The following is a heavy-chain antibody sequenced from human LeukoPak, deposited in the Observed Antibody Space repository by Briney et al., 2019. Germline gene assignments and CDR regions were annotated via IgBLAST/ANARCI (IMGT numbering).Heavy chain of an antibody. CDR3: ARVRNYGDYLYYFDS. CDR1: GFSFSTYS. CDR2: ISSGSNYI. Sequence: GVSLRLSCAASGFSFSTYSMNWVRQAPGKGLEGVSSISSGSNYIYYADSVKGRFTISRDNAKTSLYLQMNSLRADDTAVYYCARVRNYGDYLYYFDSWGQGTLVTVSS. D-gene: IGHD4-17*01. V-gene: IGHV3-21*01. J-gene: IGHJ4*02.